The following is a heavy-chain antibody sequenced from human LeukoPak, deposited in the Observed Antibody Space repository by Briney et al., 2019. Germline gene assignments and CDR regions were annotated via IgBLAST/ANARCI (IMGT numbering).Heavy chain of an antibody. Sequence: PGRSLRLSCAASGFIFSSYGMHWVRQAPGKGLEWVAVMSYDGRNKDYADSVKGRFTISRDNSKNTLYLQMNSLRAEDTAMYYCANLGITMIDDAFDIWGQGTMVTVSS. CDR3: ANLGITMIDDAFDI. V-gene: IGHV3-30*18. CDR2: MSYDGRNK. D-gene: IGHD3-22*01. J-gene: IGHJ3*02. CDR1: GFIFSSYG.